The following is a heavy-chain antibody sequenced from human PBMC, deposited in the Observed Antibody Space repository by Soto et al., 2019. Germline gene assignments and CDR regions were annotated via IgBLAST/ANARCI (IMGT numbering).Heavy chain of an antibody. CDR1: GFSLSTSGVG. Sequence: SGPTLVNPTQTLTLTCTFSGFSLSTSGVGVGWVRQPPGKALEWLALIYWNDDKRYSPSLKSRLTITKDTSKNQVVLTMTNMDPVDTATYYCARNHILVPQYDILTGYYFDYWGQGTLVTVSS. V-gene: IGHV2-5*01. D-gene: IGHD3-9*01. J-gene: IGHJ4*02. CDR2: IYWNDDK. CDR3: ARNHILVPQYDILTGYYFDY.